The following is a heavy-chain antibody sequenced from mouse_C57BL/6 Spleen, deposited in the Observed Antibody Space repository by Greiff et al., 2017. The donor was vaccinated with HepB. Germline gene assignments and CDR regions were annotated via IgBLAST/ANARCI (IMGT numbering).Heavy chain of an antibody. V-gene: IGHV1-15*01. J-gene: IGHJ3*01. CDR2: IDPETGGT. D-gene: IGHD1-1*01. CDR1: GYTFTDYD. Sequence: VQLQQSGAELVRPGASVTLSCKASGYTFTDYDMHWVKQTPVHGLEWIGAIDPETGGTAYNQKFKGKAILTADKSSSTAYMELRSLTSEDSAVYYCTRCDYYGSSRPFAYWGQGTLVTVSA. CDR3: TRCDYYGSSRPFAY.